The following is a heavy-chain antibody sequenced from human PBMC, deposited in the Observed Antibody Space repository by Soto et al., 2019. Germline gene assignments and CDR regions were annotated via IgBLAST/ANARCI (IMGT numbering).Heavy chain of an antibody. J-gene: IGHJ6*03. Sequence: SESLSLTCPVSGASSGPCYWSWIRQPPGKGLEWIGYVYYSVNTNYNPPLESRLTISVDTSRNRFSLNLTSATAADTALYYCARKGAAPSYAHYYMDVWGRGTAVT. D-gene: IGHD6-13*01. CDR2: VYYSVNT. CDR3: ARKGAAPSYAHYYMDV. V-gene: IGHV4-59*01. CDR1: GASSGPCY.